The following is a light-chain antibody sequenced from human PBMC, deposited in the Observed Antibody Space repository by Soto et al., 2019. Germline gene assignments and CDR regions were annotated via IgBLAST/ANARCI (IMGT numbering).Light chain of an antibody. CDR2: EVS. CDR1: SSDVGGHNY. J-gene: IGLJ3*02. CDR3: GSYSSSSTLRV. Sequence: QSALTQPASVSGSPGQSITISCTGTSSDVGGHNYVSWYQHHPGKAPKVMIYEVSNRPSGVSNRFSGSKSGNTASLTISGLQAEDEADYHCGSYSSSSTLRVFGGGTKLTVL. V-gene: IGLV2-14*01.